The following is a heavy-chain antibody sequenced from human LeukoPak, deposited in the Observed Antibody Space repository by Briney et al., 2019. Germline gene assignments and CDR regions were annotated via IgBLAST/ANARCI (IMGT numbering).Heavy chain of an antibody. CDR1: VYTFTIYG. CDR3: ARDLVGREGDY. V-gene: IGHV1-18*01. J-gene: IGHJ4*02. D-gene: IGHD1-26*01. CDR2: ISAYNGNT. Sequence: ASVSLSYKASVYTFTIYGISWVPQAPGKGRELMGWISAYNGNTNAAQKLQGRVTMPTDTSTSTAYMELRSLRSDDTAVYYCARDLVGREGDYWGQGTLVTVSS.